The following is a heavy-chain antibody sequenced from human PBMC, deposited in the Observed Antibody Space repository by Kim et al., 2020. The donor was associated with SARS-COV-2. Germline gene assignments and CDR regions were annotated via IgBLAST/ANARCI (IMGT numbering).Heavy chain of an antibody. J-gene: IGHJ6*02. V-gene: IGHV3-48*04. CDR1: GFTFSSYS. CDR3: ASQEDRYCSSTSCYEYYYYGMDV. Sequence: GGSLRLSCAASGFTFSSYSMNWVRQAPGKGLEWVSYISSSSSIIYYEDSVEGRFTISRDNAKNSLYLQMNSLRAEDTAVYYCASQEDRYCSSTSCYEYYYYGMDVWGQGTTVTVSS. CDR2: ISSSSSII. D-gene: IGHD2-2*01.